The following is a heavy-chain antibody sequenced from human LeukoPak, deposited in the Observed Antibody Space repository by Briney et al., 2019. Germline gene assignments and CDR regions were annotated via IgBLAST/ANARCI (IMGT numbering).Heavy chain of an antibody. CDR2: ISGSGGST. CDR1: GFTFSSYA. CDR3: AKSDWGSENFDY. D-gene: IGHD7-27*01. V-gene: IGHV3-23*01. J-gene: IGHJ4*02. Sequence: GGSLRLSCAASGFTFSSYAMSWVRQAPGKGLEWVSAISGSGGSTYYADSVKGRLTISRDNSKNTLYLQMNSLRAEDTAVYYCAKSDWGSENFDYWGQGTLVTVSS.